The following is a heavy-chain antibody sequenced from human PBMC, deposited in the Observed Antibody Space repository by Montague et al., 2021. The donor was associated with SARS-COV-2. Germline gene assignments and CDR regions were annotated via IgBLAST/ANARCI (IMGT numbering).Heavy chain of an antibody. CDR3: ARGSYGSDAFDI. Sequence: SETLSLICTVSGGSISSYYWSWIRQPPGKGLEWIGYIYYSGSTNYNPSLKSRVTISLDTSKNQFSLKLNSVTAADTAVYYCARGSYGSDAFDIWGQGTMVTVSS. D-gene: IGHD5-18*01. J-gene: IGHJ3*02. CDR2: IYYSGST. V-gene: IGHV4-59*01. CDR1: GGSISSYY.